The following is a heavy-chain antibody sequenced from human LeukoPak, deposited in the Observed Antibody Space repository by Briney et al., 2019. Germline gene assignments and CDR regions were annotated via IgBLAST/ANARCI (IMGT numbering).Heavy chain of an antibody. CDR2: INPSGGST. V-gene: IGHV1-46*01. CDR3: AELYCTDGVCYDY. CDR1: GYTFTSYY. J-gene: IGHJ4*02. D-gene: IGHD2-8*01. Sequence: ASVKVSCKASGYTFTSYYMHWVRQAPGQGLEWMGIINPSGGSTSYAQKFQGRVTMTRDTSTSTVYMELSSLRSGDTAVYYCAELYCTDGVCYDYWGQGTLVTVSS.